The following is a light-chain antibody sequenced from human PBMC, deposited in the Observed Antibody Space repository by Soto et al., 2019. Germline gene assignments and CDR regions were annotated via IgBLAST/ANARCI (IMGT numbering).Light chain of an antibody. CDR2: AAS. V-gene: IGKV3-20*01. CDR1: QTISSSY. CDR3: QLYDNSPLT. J-gene: IGKJ4*01. Sequence: EIVLTQSPGTLSLSPGERATLSCRASQTISSSYLAWYQQKPDQAPRLLIYAASTSATGTANRISGSGSGTDFTIIISMVAAEDLAVYYYQLYDNSPLTFGGGTKVVLK.